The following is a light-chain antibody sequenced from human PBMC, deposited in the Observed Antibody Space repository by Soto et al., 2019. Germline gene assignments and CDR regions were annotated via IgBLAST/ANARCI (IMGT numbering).Light chain of an antibody. CDR2: DVS. CDR3: SSYTSSSTLEV. CDR1: SSDVGGYNY. Sequence: QAEVTQPASVSGSPGQSITISCTGTSSDVGGYNYVSWYQQHPGKAPKLMIYDVSNRPSGVSNRFSGSKSGNTASLTISGLQAEDEADYYCSSYTSSSTLEVFGGGTQLTVL. J-gene: IGLJ2*01. V-gene: IGLV2-14*01.